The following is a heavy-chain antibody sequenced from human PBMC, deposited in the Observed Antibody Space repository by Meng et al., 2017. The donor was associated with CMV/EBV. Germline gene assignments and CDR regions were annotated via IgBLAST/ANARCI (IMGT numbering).Heavy chain of an antibody. CDR3: ARGAFYSSSSPFDY. Sequence: SGGTFSSYTISWVRQAPGQGLEWMGRIIPILGIANYTQKFQGRVTITADKSTSTAYMELSSLRSEDTAVYYCARGAFYSSSSPFDYWGQGTLVTVSS. J-gene: IGHJ4*02. CDR2: IIPILGIA. D-gene: IGHD6-6*01. V-gene: IGHV1-69*02. CDR1: GGTFSSYT.